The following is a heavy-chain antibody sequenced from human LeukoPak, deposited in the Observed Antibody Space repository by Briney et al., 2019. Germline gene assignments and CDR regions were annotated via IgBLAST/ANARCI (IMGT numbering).Heavy chain of an antibody. CDR1: GYTFTSYD. D-gene: IGHD3-10*01. CDR3: ARAYRGYGSGSYYLYYFDY. V-gene: IGHV1-8*01. J-gene: IGHJ4*02. Sequence: ASVKVSRKASGYTFTSYDINWVRQAAGQGLECMGWMNPNSGNTGYAQKFQGRVTMTRNTSISTAYMELSSLRSEDTAVYYCARAYRGYGSGSYYLYYFDYWGQGTLVTVSS. CDR2: MNPNSGNT.